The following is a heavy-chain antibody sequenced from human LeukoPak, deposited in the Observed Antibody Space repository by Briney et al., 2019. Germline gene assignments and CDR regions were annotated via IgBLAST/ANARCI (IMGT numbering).Heavy chain of an antibody. CDR1: GFTLGDYA. J-gene: IGHJ4*02. CDR2: IRSKAYGGTT. D-gene: IGHD4-17*01. CDR3: TRDGMRYGDYGGYY. Sequence: PGGSLRLSCTASGFTLGDYAMSWFRQAPGKGLEWVGFIRSKAYGGTTEYAASVKGRFTISRDDSKSIAYLQMNSLKTEDTAVYYCTRDGMRYGDYGGYYWGQGTLVTVSS. V-gene: IGHV3-49*03.